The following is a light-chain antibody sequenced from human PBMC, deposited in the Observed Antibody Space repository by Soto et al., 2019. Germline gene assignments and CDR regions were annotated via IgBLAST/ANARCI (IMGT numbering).Light chain of an antibody. CDR3: SSFTSDITYV. Sequence: QSALTQPASVSGSPGQSITISCTGTSSDVGGYNSVSWYRQDPGKAPKLMIYDVTNRPSGVSNRLSGSKSGNTASLTISGLQAEDEADYYCSSFTSDITYVFGTGTQLTVL. V-gene: IGLV2-14*01. CDR2: DVT. CDR1: SSDVGGYNS. J-gene: IGLJ1*01.